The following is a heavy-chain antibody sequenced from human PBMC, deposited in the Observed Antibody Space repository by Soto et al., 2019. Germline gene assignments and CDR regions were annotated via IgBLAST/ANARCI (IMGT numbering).Heavy chain of an antibody. J-gene: IGHJ4*02. Sequence: PSETLSLTCSVSGYSISHGDYWGWIRQAPGKGLECIAIVYYGGSTHYDSTLRGRLAITVDTLKNQFSLRLTSLTPADTAMYVCPRNTSTYFDSLGQGIPVTVSS. CDR1: GYSISHGDY. CDR2: VYYGGST. CDR3: PRNTSTYFDS. V-gene: IGHV4-38-2*01.